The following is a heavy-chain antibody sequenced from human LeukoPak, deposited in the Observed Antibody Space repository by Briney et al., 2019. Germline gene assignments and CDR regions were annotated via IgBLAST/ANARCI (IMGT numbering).Heavy chain of an antibody. V-gene: IGHV4-39*07. D-gene: IGHD1-26*01. CDR1: GVSISSSSYF. J-gene: IGHJ5*02. CDR2: IYYSGST. Sequence: SETLSLTCTVSGVSISSSSYFWVWIRQPPGKGLEWIGSIYYSGSTYYNPSLKSRVTISVDTSKTQFSLKLSSVTAADTAVYYCARGSGGSYLNWFDPWGQGTLVTVSS. CDR3: ARGSGGSYLNWFDP.